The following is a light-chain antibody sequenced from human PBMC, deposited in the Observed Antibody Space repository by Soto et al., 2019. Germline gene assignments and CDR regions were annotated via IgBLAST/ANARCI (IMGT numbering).Light chain of an antibody. Sequence: QSALTQPASVSGSPGQSITIPCTGTSSDVGGYNYVSWYQQHPGKAPKLLIYEVSKRPSGVPDRFSGSKSGDTASLTVSGLQAEDEAEYYCSSYAGSDNYVVFGGGTKVTVL. V-gene: IGLV2-8*01. CDR1: SSDVGGYNY. CDR3: SSYAGSDNYVV. CDR2: EVS. J-gene: IGLJ2*01.